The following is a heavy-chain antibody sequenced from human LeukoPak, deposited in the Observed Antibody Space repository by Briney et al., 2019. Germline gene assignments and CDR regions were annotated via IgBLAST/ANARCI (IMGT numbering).Heavy chain of an antibody. Sequence: PSEALSLTCTVSGGSISSSSYYWGWIRQPPGKGLEWIGEINHSGSTNYNPSLKSRVTISVDTSKNQFSLKLSSVTAADTAVYYCARGRGLWFGELPNFDYWGQGTLVTVSS. V-gene: IGHV4-39*07. J-gene: IGHJ4*02. CDR3: ARGRGLWFGELPNFDY. CDR2: INHSGST. D-gene: IGHD3-10*01. CDR1: GGSISSSSYY.